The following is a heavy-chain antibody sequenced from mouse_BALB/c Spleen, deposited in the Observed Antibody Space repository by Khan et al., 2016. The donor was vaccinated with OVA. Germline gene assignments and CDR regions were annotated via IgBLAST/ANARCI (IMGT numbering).Heavy chain of an antibody. CDR1: GFNIKDTY. V-gene: IGHV14-3*02. CDR2: IDPANGNT. D-gene: IGHD2-3*01. J-gene: IGHJ4*01. Sequence: VQLQPPGAELVKPGASVKLSCTASGFNIKDTYMHWVKQRPEQGLEWIGRIDPANGNTQYDPTFQGKATITADTSSNTAYLQLSSLTSEDTAVYYCALRGDIYDTYYGYTMDYWGQGTSVTVSS. CDR3: ALRGDIYDTYYGYTMDY.